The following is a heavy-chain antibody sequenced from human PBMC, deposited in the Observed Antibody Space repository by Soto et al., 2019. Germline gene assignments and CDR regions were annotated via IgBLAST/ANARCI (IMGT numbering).Heavy chain of an antibody. CDR3: ARTHYYDSSGYLSGFDY. D-gene: IGHD3-22*01. J-gene: IGHJ4*02. Sequence: QVQLVQSGAEVKKPGSSVKVSCKASGGTFSSYAISWVRQAPGQGLEWMGGIIPIFGTANYAQKFQGRVTITADESTSTAYMELSSLRSEDTAGYYCARTHYYDSSGYLSGFDYWGQGTLVTVSS. V-gene: IGHV1-69*01. CDR2: IIPIFGTA. CDR1: GGTFSSYA.